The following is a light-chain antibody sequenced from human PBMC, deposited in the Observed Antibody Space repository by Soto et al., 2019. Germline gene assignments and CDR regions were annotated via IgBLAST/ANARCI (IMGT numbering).Light chain of an antibody. CDR2: TND. V-gene: IGLV1-44*01. CDR3: AVWDDRLNGHV. CDR1: SPNMGSNT. Sequence: QSVLTQPPPASGTPRQRVTISFYGSSPNMGSNTVHWFQQFPGTAPRLLISTNDQRPSGVPDRFIGSNSGTSASLAISGLQFEDEADYYCAVWDDRLNGHVFGAGTKVTVL. J-gene: IGLJ1*01.